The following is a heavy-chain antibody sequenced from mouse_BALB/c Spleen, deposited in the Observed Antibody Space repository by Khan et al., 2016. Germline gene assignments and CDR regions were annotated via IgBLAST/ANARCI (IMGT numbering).Heavy chain of an antibody. Sequence: EVQLQESGPGLVKPSQSLSLTCTVTGYSITSDYAWNWIRQLPGNKLEWMGYISYSGSTSYNPSLKSRISITRDTSKNQFFLQLNFVTTEDTATYYCARFYYRSSYWYVGVWGAGTPVTVSS. CDR1: GYSITSDYA. CDR2: ISYSGST. D-gene: IGHD1-1*01. V-gene: IGHV3-2*02. CDR3: ARFYYRSSYWYVGV. J-gene: IGHJ1*01.